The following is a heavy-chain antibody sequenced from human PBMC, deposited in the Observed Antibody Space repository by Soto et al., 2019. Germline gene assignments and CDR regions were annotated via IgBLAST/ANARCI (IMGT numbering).Heavy chain of an antibody. D-gene: IGHD2-2*01. CDR3: AGPVVPTANDWLDT. V-gene: IGHV3-48*01. CDR2: ISSTSRTI. J-gene: IGHJ5*02. CDR1: GFTFSTCS. Sequence: EVQLVESGGGLIQPGGSLRLSCAASGFTFSTCSMNWVRQAPGKGLEWVSYISSTSRTIYYADSVKGRFTISRDNAKNSLYLQMNSLRAEDTAVYYCAGPVVPTANDWLDTWGQGTLVTVSS.